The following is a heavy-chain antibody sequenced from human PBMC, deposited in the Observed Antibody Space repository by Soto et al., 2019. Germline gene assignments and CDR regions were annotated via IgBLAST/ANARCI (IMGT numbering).Heavy chain of an antibody. CDR2: IWYDGSNK. J-gene: IGHJ4*02. CDR1: GFTFSSYG. V-gene: IGHV3-33*01. Sequence: QVQLVESGGGVVQPGRSLRLSCAASGFTFSSYGMHWVRQAPGKGLEWVAVIWYDGSNKYYADSVKGRFTISRDNSKNTQYLKMNSLRPEDTAVYYCARDCAGYSSGWYQRGGFDYWGQGTLVTVSS. CDR3: ARDCAGYSSGWYQRGGFDY. D-gene: IGHD6-19*01.